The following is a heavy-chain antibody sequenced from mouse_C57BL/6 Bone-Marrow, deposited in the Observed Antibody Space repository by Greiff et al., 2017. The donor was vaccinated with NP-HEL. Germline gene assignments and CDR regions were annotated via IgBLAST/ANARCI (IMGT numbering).Heavy chain of an antibody. Sequence: QVQLQQPGAELVKPGASVKMSCKASGYTFTSYWITWVKQRPGQGLEWIGDIYPGSGSTNYNEKFKSKATLTVDTSSSTAYMQLSSLTSEDAAVYYCARCPFDYGGDYWGQGTSVTVSS. CDR2: IYPGSGST. J-gene: IGHJ4*01. D-gene: IGHD2-4*01. CDR1: GYTFTSYW. V-gene: IGHV1-55*01. CDR3: ARCPFDYGGDY.